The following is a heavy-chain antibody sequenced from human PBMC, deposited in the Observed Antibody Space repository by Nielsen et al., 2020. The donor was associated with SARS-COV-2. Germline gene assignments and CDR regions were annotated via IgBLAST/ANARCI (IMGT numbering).Heavy chain of an antibody. CDR1: GGSISSSSYY. CDR2: IYYSGST. V-gene: IGHV4-39*07. CDR3: ARGGRITFGGADDAFDI. J-gene: IGHJ3*02. Sequence: GSLRLSCTVSGGSISSSSYYWGWIRQPPGKGLEWIGSIYYSGSTYYNPSLKSRVTISVDRSKNQFSLKLSSVTAADTAVYYCARGGRITFGGADDAFDIWGQGTMVTVSS. D-gene: IGHD3-16*01.